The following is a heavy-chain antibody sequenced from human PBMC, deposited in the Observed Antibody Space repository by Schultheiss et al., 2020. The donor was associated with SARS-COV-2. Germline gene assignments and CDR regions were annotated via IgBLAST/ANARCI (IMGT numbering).Heavy chain of an antibody. J-gene: IGHJ6*02. CDR3: ARDPPYYYYGMDV. Sequence: GESLKISCKASGYTFTGYYMHWVRQAPGQGLEWMGWISAYNGNTNYAQKLQGRVTMTTDTSTSTAYMELRSLRSDDTAVYYCARDPPYYYYGMDVWGQGTTVTVSS. V-gene: IGHV1-18*04. CDR1: GYTFTGYY. CDR2: ISAYNGNT.